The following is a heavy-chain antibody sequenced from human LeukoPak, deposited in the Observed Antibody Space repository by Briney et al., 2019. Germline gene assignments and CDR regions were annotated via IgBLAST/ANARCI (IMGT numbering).Heavy chain of an antibody. D-gene: IGHD5-12*01. CDR2: INHSGST. V-gene: IGHV4-34*01. CDR1: GGSFSGYY. CDR3: ARNLVATTPGPLDY. J-gene: IGHJ4*02. Sequence: SETLSLTCAVYGGSFSGYYLSWIRQPPGKGLEWIGEINHSGSTNYNPSLKSRVTISVDTSKNQFSLKLSSVTAADTAVYYCARNLVATTPGPLDYWGQGTLVTVSS.